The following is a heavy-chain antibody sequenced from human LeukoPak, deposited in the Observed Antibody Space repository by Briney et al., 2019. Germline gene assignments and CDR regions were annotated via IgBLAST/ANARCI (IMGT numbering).Heavy chain of an antibody. J-gene: IGHJ4*02. D-gene: IGHD6-13*01. CDR3: TTEPYSSSWYSNY. Sequence: GGSLRLSCAASGFTFSNAWMSWVRQASGKGLEWVGRIKSKTDGGTTDYAAPVKGRFTISRDDSKNTLYLQMNSLKTEDTAVYYCTTEPYSSSWYSNYWGQGTLVTVSS. V-gene: IGHV3-15*01. CDR1: GFTFSNAW. CDR2: IKSKTDGGTT.